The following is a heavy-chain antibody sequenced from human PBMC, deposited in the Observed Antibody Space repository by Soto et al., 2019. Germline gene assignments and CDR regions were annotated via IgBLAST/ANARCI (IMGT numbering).Heavy chain of an antibody. D-gene: IGHD6-13*01. CDR1: GYSYTSYW. J-gene: IGHJ4*02. Sequence: GESLKISCKGSGYSYTSYWIGWVRQRPGRGLEWMGIINPADSETNYSPSFQGQVTISADKSISTAYLQWSSLKASDTAMYYCASSIAAAGRGSYFDYWGQGTLVTVSS. CDR3: ASSIAAAGRGSYFDY. CDR2: INPADSET. V-gene: IGHV5-51*01.